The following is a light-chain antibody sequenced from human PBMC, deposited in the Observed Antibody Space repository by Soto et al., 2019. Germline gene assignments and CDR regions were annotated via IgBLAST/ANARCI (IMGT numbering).Light chain of an antibody. J-gene: IGLJ2*01. CDR3: SSYAGGNNFHVV. V-gene: IGLV2-8*01. Sequence: QSALTQPPSASGSLGQSVTISCTGTRSDIGGYNYVSWYQQHPGKAPKLMIYEVSKWPSGVPDRFSGSKSGNTASLTVSGLQAEDEADYYCSSYAGGNNFHVVFGGGTKLTVL. CDR2: EVS. CDR1: RSDIGGYNY.